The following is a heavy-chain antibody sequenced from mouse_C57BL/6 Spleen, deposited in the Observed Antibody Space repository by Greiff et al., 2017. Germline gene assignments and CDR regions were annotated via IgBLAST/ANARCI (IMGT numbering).Heavy chain of an antibody. CDR2: IYPRSGNT. D-gene: IGHD1-1*01. Sequence: QVQLQQSGAELARPGASVKLSCKASGYTFTSYGISWVKQRTGQGLEWIGDIYPRSGNTYYNEKFKGKATLTADKSSSTAYMELRSLTSEDSAVYFCARSPLLRHFDYWGQGTTLTVSS. CDR3: ARSPLLRHFDY. CDR1: GYTFTSYG. J-gene: IGHJ2*01. V-gene: IGHV1-81*01.